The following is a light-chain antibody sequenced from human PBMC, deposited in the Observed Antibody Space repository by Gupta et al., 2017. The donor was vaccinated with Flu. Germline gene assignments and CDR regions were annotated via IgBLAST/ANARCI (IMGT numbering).Light chain of an antibody. CDR2: DVT. Sequence: QSALTQPRSVSGSPGHSVTISCTGTNSDVGGYKYVSWYQQHPDKAPKLIIYDVTKRPSGVPDRFSGSKSGNTASLTISGLQAEDEADYYCCSYAGSYTWVFGGGTQLTVL. J-gene: IGLJ3*02. CDR3: CSYAGSYTWV. CDR1: NSDVGGYKY. V-gene: IGLV2-11*01.